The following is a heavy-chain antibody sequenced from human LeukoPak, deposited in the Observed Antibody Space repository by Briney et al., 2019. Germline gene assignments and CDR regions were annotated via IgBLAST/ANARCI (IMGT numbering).Heavy chain of an antibody. D-gene: IGHD2-8*01. Sequence: SETLSLTCTVSGGSISSYNWSWIRQPPGKGLEWIGYIYYSGSTNYNPSLKSRVTISVDTSKNQFSLKLSSVTAADTAVYYCARGKIVLMVYAAYYFDYWGQGTLVTVSS. CDR2: IYYSGST. CDR3: ARGKIVLMVYAAYYFDY. V-gene: IGHV4-59*12. J-gene: IGHJ4*02. CDR1: GGSISSYN.